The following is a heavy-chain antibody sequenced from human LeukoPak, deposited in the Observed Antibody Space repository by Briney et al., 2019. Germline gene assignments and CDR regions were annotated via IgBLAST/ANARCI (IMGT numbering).Heavy chain of an antibody. CDR1: GGSISSYY. J-gene: IGHJ3*02. V-gene: IGHV4-59*01. D-gene: IGHD1-26*01. Sequence: SETLSLTCTVSGGSISSYYWSWIRQPPGKGLEWIGYIYYSGSTNYNPSLKSRVTISVDTSKNQFSLKLSSVAAADTAVYYCARASTTIDAFDIWGQGTMVTVSS. CDR2: IYYSGST. CDR3: ARASTTIDAFDI.